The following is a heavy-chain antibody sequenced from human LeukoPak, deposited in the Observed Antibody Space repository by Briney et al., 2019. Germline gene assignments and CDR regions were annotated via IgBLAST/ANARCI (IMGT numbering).Heavy chain of an antibody. D-gene: IGHD3-3*01. V-gene: IGHV4-30-2*01. Sequence: PSQTLSLTCAVSGGSISSGGYSWGWIRQPPGKGLEWIGYIYHSGSTYYNPSLKSRVTISVDRSKNQFSLKLSSVTAADTAVYYCARGGRDFWSGYLDWFDPWGQGTLVTVSS. J-gene: IGHJ5*02. CDR2: IYHSGST. CDR3: ARGGRDFWSGYLDWFDP. CDR1: GGSISSGGYS.